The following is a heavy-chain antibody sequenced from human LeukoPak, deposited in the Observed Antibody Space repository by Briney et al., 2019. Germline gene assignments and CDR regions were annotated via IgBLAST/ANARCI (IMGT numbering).Heavy chain of an antibody. CDR2: ISWDGGST. V-gene: IGHV3-43*01. J-gene: IGHJ6*03. D-gene: IGHD6-6*01. CDR3: AKEGYSSSSNYYYYYMDV. CDR1: GFTFDDYT. Sequence: GGSLRLSCAASGFTFDDYTMHWVRQAPGKGLEWVSLISWDGGSTYYADSVKGRFTISRDNSKNSLYLQMNSLRTEDTALYYCAKEGYSSSSNYYYYYMDVWGKGTTVTISS.